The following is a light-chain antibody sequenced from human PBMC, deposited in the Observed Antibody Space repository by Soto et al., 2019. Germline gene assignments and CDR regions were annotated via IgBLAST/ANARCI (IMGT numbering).Light chain of an antibody. CDR2: GAS. CDR1: QSVSSN. CDR3: QQYNNWPRT. Sequence: EIVMTQSPATLSVSLGERATLSCRASQSVSSNLAWYQQKPGQAPRILIYGASTRATGIPARFSGSGSGTEFTLTISSLQSEDFAVYYCQQYNNWPRTFGQGTKVEIK. J-gene: IGKJ1*01. V-gene: IGKV3-15*01.